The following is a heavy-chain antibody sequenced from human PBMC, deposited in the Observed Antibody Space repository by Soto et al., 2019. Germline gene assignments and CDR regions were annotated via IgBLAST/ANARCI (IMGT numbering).Heavy chain of an antibody. D-gene: IGHD3-10*01. CDR2: FDPEDGET. CDR1: GYTLTELS. Sequence: ASVKVSCKVSGYTLTELSMHWVRQAPGKGLEWMGGFDPEDGETIYAQKFQGRVTMTEDTSTDTAYMELSSLRSEDTAVYYCATALLLLFGDDPPRARYWGQGTLVTVSS. CDR3: ATALLLLFGDDPPRARY. J-gene: IGHJ4*02. V-gene: IGHV1-24*01.